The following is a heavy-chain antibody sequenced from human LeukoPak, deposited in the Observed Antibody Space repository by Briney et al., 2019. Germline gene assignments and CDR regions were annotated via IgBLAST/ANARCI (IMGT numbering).Heavy chain of an antibody. Sequence: SETLSLTCAVYGGSFSGYYWSWIRQPPGKGLEWIGEIYHSGSTNYNPSLKSRVTISVDKSKNQFSLKLSSVTAADTAVYYCARSTEVAAAGSAYWGQGTLVTVSS. CDR3: ARSTEVAAAGSAY. V-gene: IGHV4-34*01. J-gene: IGHJ4*02. CDR1: GGSFSGYY. CDR2: IYHSGST. D-gene: IGHD6-13*01.